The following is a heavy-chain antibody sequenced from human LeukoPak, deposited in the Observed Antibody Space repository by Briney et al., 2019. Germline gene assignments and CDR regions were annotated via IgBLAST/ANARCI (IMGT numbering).Heavy chain of an antibody. V-gene: IGHV1-2*02. CDR1: GYTFTGYY. CDR2: INPNSGGT. Sequence: ASVKVSCKASGYTFTGYYMHWVRQAPGQGLEWMGWINPNSGGTNYAQKFQGRVTMTRDTSISTAYMELSRLRSDDTAVYYCARGYCSSTSCPTIYYGMDVWGQGTTVTVSS. CDR3: ARGYCSSTSCPTIYYGMDV. J-gene: IGHJ6*02. D-gene: IGHD2-2*01.